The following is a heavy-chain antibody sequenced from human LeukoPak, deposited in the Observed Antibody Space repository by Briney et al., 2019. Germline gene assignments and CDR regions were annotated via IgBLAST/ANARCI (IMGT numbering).Heavy chain of an antibody. D-gene: IGHD2/OR15-2a*01. CDR1: GGSVSSGSYY. CDR2: IYYSGST. CDR3: ARGGPILRGWFDP. J-gene: IGHJ5*02. V-gene: IGHV4-61*01. Sequence: SETLSLTCTVSGGSVSSGSYYWSWIRQPPGKGLEWIGYIYYSGSTNYNPSLKSRVTISVDTSKNQFSLKLSSVTAADTAVYYCARGGPILRGWFDPWGQGTLVTVSS.